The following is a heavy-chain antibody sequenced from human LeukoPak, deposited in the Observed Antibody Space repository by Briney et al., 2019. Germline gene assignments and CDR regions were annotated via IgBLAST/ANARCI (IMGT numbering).Heavy chain of an antibody. CDR2: TNQDGSAE. CDR3: ARSVGAGNNYFYYGMDV. J-gene: IGHJ6*02. CDR1: GFIFKDFY. Sequence: GGSLRLSCEASGFIFKDFYMTWARRAPGTGLEWVATTNQDGSAEYYVDSAKGRFTMSRDNAKNSVFLQMDSLRAEETAVYCCARSVGAGNNYFYYGMDVWGQGTTVTVSS. D-gene: IGHD1-26*01. V-gene: IGHV3-7*01.